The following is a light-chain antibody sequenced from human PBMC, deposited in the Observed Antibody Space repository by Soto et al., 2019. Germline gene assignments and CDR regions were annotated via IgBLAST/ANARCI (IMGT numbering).Light chain of an antibody. CDR2: AAS. Sequence: EIVLTHSPGTLSLSPGEIATLSCRASQSVSSDYLAWYQQRPGQAPRLLIYAASSRATGIPDRFSGSGSGTDFTLTISRLEPEDFAVYYCQQYSDSVGTFGQGTKVDIK. J-gene: IGKJ1*01. V-gene: IGKV3-20*01. CDR3: QQYSDSVGT. CDR1: QSVSSDY.